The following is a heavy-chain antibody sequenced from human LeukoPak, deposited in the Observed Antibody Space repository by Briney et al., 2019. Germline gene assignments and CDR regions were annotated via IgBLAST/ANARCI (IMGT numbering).Heavy chain of an antibody. Sequence: ASVKVSCKASGYTFTGYYMHWVRQAPGQGLEWMGWINPNSGGTNYAQKFQGRVTMTRDTSISTAYMQLSRLRSEDTAVYYCAGTRDQRTHFDYWGQGTLVTVSS. V-gene: IGHV1-2*02. CDR2: INPNSGGT. D-gene: IGHD2-2*01. CDR3: AGTRDQRTHFDY. J-gene: IGHJ4*02. CDR1: GYTFTGYY.